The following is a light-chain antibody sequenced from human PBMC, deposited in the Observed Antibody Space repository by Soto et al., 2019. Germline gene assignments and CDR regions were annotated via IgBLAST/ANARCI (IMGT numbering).Light chain of an antibody. V-gene: IGKV3-20*01. J-gene: IGKJ1*01. Sequence: EVVLTQSPVTLSLSPGERATLSCRASQSFRGLLAWYQQKPGQAPRLLIYDAYNRATGIQDRFSGSGSGTDFTLTISRLEPEDFAVYYCQPYGSSGTFGKGNKVDI. CDR3: QPYGSSGT. CDR2: DAY. CDR1: QSFRGL.